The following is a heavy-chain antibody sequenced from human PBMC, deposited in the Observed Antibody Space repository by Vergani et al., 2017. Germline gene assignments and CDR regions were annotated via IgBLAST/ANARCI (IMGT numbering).Heavy chain of an antibody. CDR2: IYYSGST. V-gene: IGHV4-61*01. CDR1: GGSVSSGSYY. D-gene: IGHD6-19*01. CDR3: ARALAGWYWERDY. J-gene: IGHJ4*02. Sequence: QVQLQESGPGLVKPSETLSLTCTVSGGSVSSGSYYWSWIRQPPGKGLEWIGYIYYSGSTNYNPSLKSRVTISVDTSKNQFSLKLSSVTAADTAVYYCARALAGWYWERDYWGQGTLVTVSS.